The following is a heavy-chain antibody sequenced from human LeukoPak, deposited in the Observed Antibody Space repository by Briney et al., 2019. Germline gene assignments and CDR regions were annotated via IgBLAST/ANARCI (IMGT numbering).Heavy chain of an antibody. Sequence: GGSLRLSCAASGFTFSSYAMSWVRQAPGRGLEWVSAISGSGGSTYYADSVKGRSTISRDNSNNTLYLQMNSLRAEDTAVYYCARALYYDILTGYNDFDYWGQGTLVTVSS. CDR1: GFTFSSYA. V-gene: IGHV3-23*01. CDR3: ARALYYDILTGYNDFDY. J-gene: IGHJ4*02. D-gene: IGHD3-9*01. CDR2: ISGSGGST.